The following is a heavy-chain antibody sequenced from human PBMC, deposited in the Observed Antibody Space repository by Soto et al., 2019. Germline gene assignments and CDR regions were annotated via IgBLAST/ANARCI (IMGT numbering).Heavy chain of an antibody. D-gene: IGHD6-13*01. J-gene: IGHJ4*02. Sequence: QVQLVESGGGVVQPGRSLRLSCAASGFTFSSYGMHWVRQAPGKGLEWVAVIWYDGSNKYYADSVKGRFTISRDNSKNTLYLQMNSLRAEDTAVYYCARDGGAAAGPFDYWGQGTLVTVSS. CDR3: ARDGGAAAGPFDY. CDR2: IWYDGSNK. CDR1: GFTFSSYG. V-gene: IGHV3-33*01.